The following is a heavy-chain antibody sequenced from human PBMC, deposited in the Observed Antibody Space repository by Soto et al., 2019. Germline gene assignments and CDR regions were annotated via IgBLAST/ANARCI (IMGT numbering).Heavy chain of an antibody. CDR3: SRDLEGADVFDL. J-gene: IGHJ3*01. CDR2: IAARGSGYR. D-gene: IGHD3-16*01. Sequence: GGSLRLSCATSGFTFNNYNMNWVRQAPGKGLEWVSSIAARGSGYRYYAESVRGRFTITRDVAKNSLYLQMNNLRADDTALYYFSRDLEGADVFDLCGQGTMGTVSS. CDR1: GFTFNNYN. V-gene: IGHV3-21*01.